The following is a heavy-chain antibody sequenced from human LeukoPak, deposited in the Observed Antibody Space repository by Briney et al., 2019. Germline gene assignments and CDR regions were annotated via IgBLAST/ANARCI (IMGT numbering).Heavy chain of an antibody. D-gene: IGHD3-3*01. CDR2: IYTSGST. CDR1: GGSISSGSFY. V-gene: IGHV4-61*02. Sequence: SETLSLTCTVSGGSISSGSFYWSWVRQPAGKGLELIGRIYTSGSTNYNPSLKSRVTISVDTSKNQFSLRLSSVTAADTAMYYCARGPYYDFWSGYPYFDYWGQGTLVTVSS. J-gene: IGHJ4*02. CDR3: ARGPYYDFWSGYPYFDY.